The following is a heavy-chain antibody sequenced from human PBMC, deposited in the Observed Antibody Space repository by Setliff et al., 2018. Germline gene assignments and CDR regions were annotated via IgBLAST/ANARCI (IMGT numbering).Heavy chain of an antibody. CDR2: IYYSGST. J-gene: IGHJ4*02. CDR1: GGSISSGDYY. V-gene: IGHV4-30-4*08. D-gene: IGHD3-22*01. CDR3: ATSPQQTYYYDSSGYNPDDY. Sequence: SETLSLTCTVSGGSISSGDYYWSWIRQPPGKGLEWIGYIYYSGSTYYNPSLKSRVTISVDTSKNQFSLKLSSVTAADTAVYYCATSPQQTYYYDSSGYNPDDYWGQGTLVTVCS.